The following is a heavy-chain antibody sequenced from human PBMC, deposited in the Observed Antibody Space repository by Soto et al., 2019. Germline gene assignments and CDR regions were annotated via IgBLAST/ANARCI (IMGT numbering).Heavy chain of an antibody. CDR1: GYTFTGYY. CDR2: INPNSGGT. V-gene: IGHV1-2*04. D-gene: IGHD1-7*01. CDR3: ARANWNYESFXY. J-gene: IGHJ4*02. Sequence: GASVKVSCKAPGYTFTGYYMHWVRQAPGQRLEWMGWINPNSGGTNYAQKFQGWVTMTRDTSISTAYMELSRLRSDDTAVYYCARANWNYESFXYWGQGTLVXVSS.